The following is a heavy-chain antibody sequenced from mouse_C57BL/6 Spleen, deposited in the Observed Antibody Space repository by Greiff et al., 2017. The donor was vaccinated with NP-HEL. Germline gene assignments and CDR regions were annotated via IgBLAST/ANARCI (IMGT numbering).Heavy chain of an antibody. Sequence: VQLQQSGTVLARPGASVKMSCKTSGYTFTSYWMHWVKQRPGQGLEWIGAIYPGNSDTSYNQKFKGKAKLTAVTSASTAYMELSSLTNEDSAVYYCTPYYYGSCPFDYWGQGTTLTVSS. CDR2: IYPGNSDT. D-gene: IGHD1-1*01. J-gene: IGHJ2*01. CDR1: GYTFTSYW. V-gene: IGHV1-5*01. CDR3: TPYYYGSCPFDY.